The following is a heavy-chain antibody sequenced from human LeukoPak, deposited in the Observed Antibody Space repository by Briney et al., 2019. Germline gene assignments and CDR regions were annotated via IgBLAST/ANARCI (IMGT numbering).Heavy chain of an antibody. CDR3: AREGSAEPPLSSRGFFDP. CDR1: GGSFSGYY. Sequence: PSETLSLTCAVYGGSFSGYYWSWIRQPPGKGLEWIGEINHSGSTNYNPSLKSRVTISVDTSKNQFSLKLSSVTAADTAVYYCAREGSAEPPLSSRGFFDPWGQGTLVTVSS. CDR2: INHSGST. J-gene: IGHJ5*02. D-gene: IGHD6-13*01. V-gene: IGHV4-34*01.